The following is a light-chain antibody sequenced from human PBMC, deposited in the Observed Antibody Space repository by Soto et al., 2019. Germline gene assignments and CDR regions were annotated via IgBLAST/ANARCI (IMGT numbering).Light chain of an antibody. Sequence: EIVLTQSPATLSLSPGERATLSCRASQSVSSYLAWYQQKPGQAPRLLISDASNRATGIPARFSGSGSGTDFTLTIGSLEPEDFSGYHCQQRHGTFGQGTKVEIK. CDR2: DAS. V-gene: IGKV3-11*01. CDR3: QQRHGT. J-gene: IGKJ1*01. CDR1: QSVSSY.